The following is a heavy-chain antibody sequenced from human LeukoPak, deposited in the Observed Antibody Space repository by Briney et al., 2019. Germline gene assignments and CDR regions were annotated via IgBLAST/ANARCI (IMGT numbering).Heavy chain of an antibody. CDR3: ARAKRNGFDI. CDR2: ISSSSRTI. Sequence: GGALRLSCEASGFTFSKYSMNWVRQAPGKGREGVSYISSSSRTIYYADSVKGRFTISRDNAKNSLYLQMNSLRPEDTAVYYCARAKRNGFDIWGQGTMVTVSS. CDR1: GFTFSKYS. V-gene: IGHV3-48*01. J-gene: IGHJ3*02.